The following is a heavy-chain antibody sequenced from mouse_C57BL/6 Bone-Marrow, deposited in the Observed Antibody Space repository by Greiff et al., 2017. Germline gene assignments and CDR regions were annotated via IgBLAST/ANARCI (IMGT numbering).Heavy chain of an antibody. V-gene: IGHV1-26*01. CDR3: ARSYYSNLYAMDY. Sequence: EVQLQQSGPELVKPGASVKISCKASGYTFTDYYMNWVKQSHGKSLEWIGDINPNNGGTSYNQKFKGKATLTVDKSSSTAYMELRSLTSEDSAVYYCARSYYSNLYAMDYWGQGTSVTVSS. J-gene: IGHJ4*01. CDR1: GYTFTDYY. CDR2: INPNNGGT. D-gene: IGHD2-5*01.